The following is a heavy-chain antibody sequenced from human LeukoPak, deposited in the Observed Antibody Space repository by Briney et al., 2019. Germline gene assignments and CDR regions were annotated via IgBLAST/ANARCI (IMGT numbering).Heavy chain of an antibody. CDR1: GGSFSGYY. V-gene: IGHV4-34*01. CDR2: INHSGST. Sequence: SETLSLTCAVYGGSFSGYYWSWIRQPPGKGLEWFGEINHSGSTNYNPSLKSRVTISVDTSKNQFSLKLSSVTAADTAVYYCARAGLEMATISWVYWGQGTLVTVSS. CDR3: ARAGLEMATISWVY. J-gene: IGHJ4*02. D-gene: IGHD5-24*01.